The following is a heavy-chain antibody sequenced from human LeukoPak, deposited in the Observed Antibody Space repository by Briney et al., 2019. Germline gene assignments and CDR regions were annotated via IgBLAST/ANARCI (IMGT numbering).Heavy chain of an antibody. J-gene: IGHJ5*02. CDR2: ITNDGSTK. D-gene: IGHD1-1*01. V-gene: IGHV3-30*18. Sequence: PGRSLRLSCSASGFTFSSFGMHWVRQAPGKGLEWVAVITNDGSTKYFGDSVKGRFTISRDNSKNTLYLQMNSLRTEHTAVYYRANETYITSWQLDTWGQGTLVTVSS. CDR1: GFTFSSFG. CDR3: ANETYITSWQLDT.